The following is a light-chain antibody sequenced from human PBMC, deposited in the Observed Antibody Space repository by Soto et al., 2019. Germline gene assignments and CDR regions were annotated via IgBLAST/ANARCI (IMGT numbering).Light chain of an antibody. J-gene: IGKJ3*01. CDR2: AAS. CDR3: QLYGTSPGFT. CDR1: QSAGSNS. V-gene: IGKV3-20*01. Sequence: EIVLTQSPGTLSLSPGEGATLSCRASQSAGSNSLAWYQQKPGQAPRLLIYAASIRATGIPDRSSGSGSGTDFPLTISRLEPEDFAVYYCQLYGTSPGFTFGPGTKVDIK.